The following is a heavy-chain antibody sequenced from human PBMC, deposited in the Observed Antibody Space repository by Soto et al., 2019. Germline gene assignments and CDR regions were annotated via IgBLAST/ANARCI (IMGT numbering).Heavy chain of an antibody. D-gene: IGHD4-17*01. CDR2: IYPGDSDT. Sequence: RASQNISCKGSGYSYTSYCSGWVHQKPGKGLEWMGIIYPGDSDTRYSPSFQGQVTISADKSISTAYLQWSSLKASDTAMYYCARHNGDYGDPAFRCYMDVWGKGTTVTVSS. V-gene: IGHV5-51*07. CDR1: GYSYTSYC. CDR3: ARHNGDYGDPAFRCYMDV. J-gene: IGHJ6*03.